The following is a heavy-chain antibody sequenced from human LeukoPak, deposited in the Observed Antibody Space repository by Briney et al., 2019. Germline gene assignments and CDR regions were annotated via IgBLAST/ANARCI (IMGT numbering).Heavy chain of an antibody. CDR1: GYTFTGYY. Sequence: ASVKVSCKASGYTFTGYYMHWVRQAPGQGLEWVGGIIPIFGTANYAQKFQGRVTITADKSTSTAYMELSSLRSEDTAVYYCARLISYDSSGYGDYWGQGTLVTVSS. CDR3: ARLISYDSSGYGDY. J-gene: IGHJ4*02. V-gene: IGHV1-69*06. CDR2: IIPIFGTA. D-gene: IGHD3-22*01.